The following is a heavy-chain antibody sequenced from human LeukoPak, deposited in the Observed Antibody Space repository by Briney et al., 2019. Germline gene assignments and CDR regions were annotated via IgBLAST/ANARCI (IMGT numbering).Heavy chain of an antibody. V-gene: IGHV4-31*03. D-gene: IGHD7-27*01. CDR1: GGSISSGGYY. CDR2: IYYSGST. J-gene: IGHJ6*03. CDR3: ASNWGPYYYYYYMDV. Sequence: PSETLSLTCTVSGGSISSGGYYWSWIRQHPGKGLEWIGYIYYSGSTYYNPSLKSRVTISVDTSKNQFSLKLSSVTAADTAVYYCASNWGPYYYYYYMDVWGKGTTVTVSS.